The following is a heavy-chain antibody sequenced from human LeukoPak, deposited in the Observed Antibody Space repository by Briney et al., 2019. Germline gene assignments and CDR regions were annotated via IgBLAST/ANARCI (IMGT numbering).Heavy chain of an antibody. Sequence: GESLKISCKGSGYSFSSKWIGWVRLMPGKGLEWMGIIYPGDSDTRYSPSFQGQVTISADKSISTAYLQWSSLKASDTAMYYCARLVVRGVIMYYFDYWGQGSLVTVSS. V-gene: IGHV5-51*01. CDR3: ARLVVRGVIMYYFDY. CDR1: GYSFSSKW. J-gene: IGHJ4*02. D-gene: IGHD3-10*02. CDR2: IYPGDSDT.